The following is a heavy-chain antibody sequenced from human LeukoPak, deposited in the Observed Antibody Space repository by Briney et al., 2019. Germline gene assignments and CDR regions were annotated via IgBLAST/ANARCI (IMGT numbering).Heavy chain of an antibody. J-gene: IGHJ4*02. CDR2: RYYSGST. V-gene: IGHV4-59*01. D-gene: IGHD3-10*01. Sequence: SETLSLTCTVSGGSISSYYWSWIRQPPGKGLEWIGYRYYSGSTNYNPTLISRVTISVDTSRNQFSLKLTSVTAADTAVYYCARSELLWFGGVNSGFDYWGQGTLVTVSS. CDR1: GGSISSYY. CDR3: ARSELLWFGGVNSGFDY.